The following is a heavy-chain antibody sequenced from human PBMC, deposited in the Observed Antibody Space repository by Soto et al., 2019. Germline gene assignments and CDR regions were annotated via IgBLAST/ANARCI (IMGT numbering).Heavy chain of an antibody. CDR2: INPSGGST. J-gene: IGHJ5*02. CDR1: GYAFASYY. D-gene: IGHD6-13*01. V-gene: IGHV1-46*03. Sequence: ASVKVSWKASGYAFASYYMRSVXQAPGKGLEWMGIINPSGGSTSYAQKFQGRVTMTRDTSTSTVYMELSSLRSEDTAVYYCARVMQQQLVFWFDPWGQGTLVTVSS. CDR3: ARVMQQQLVFWFDP.